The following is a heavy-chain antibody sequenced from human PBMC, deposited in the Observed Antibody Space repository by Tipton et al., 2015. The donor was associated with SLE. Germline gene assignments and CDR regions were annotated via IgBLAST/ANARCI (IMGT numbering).Heavy chain of an antibody. CDR3: ASYGDYTRLDD. V-gene: IGHV4-31*03. D-gene: IGHD4-17*01. CDR1: GVSIDSDGYY. Sequence: TLSLTCTVSGVSIDSDGYYWTWIRQHPGKGLDWIGYIYYSGSTYYNPSLKSRVTISLDTSRNQFSLRLNSVTAADTAVYYCASYGDYTRLDDWGQGTLVTVSS. CDR2: IYYSGST. J-gene: IGHJ4*02.